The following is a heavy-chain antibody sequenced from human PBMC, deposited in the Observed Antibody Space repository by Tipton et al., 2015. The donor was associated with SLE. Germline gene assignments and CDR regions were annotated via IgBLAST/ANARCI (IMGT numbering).Heavy chain of an antibody. CDR3: ARGGGSYYDY. V-gene: IGHV4-4*07. D-gene: IGHD1-26*01. Sequence: TLSLTCTVSGGSISGYDWSWIRQPAGKGLEWIGRVYSSGSTIYNPSIKSRITLSLDTSKNQFSLRVNSVTAADTAVYYCARGGGSYYDYWGQGTLVTVSS. CDR2: VYSSGST. J-gene: IGHJ4*02. CDR1: GGSISGYD.